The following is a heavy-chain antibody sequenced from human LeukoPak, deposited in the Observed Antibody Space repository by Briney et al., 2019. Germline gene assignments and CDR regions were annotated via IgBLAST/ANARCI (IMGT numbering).Heavy chain of an antibody. V-gene: IGHV3-23*01. CDR3: AKVRTGHYLDY. Sequence: GGSLRLSCAASGFTFTHYAMSWVRQAPGKGLEWVSSISSSGGSTYYADSVKGRFTISRDDSKNTLYVQMNSLRAEDTAVYYCAKVRTGHYLDYWGQGTLVTVSS. J-gene: IGHJ4*02. CDR1: GFTFTHYA. CDR2: ISSSGGST. D-gene: IGHD3/OR15-3a*01.